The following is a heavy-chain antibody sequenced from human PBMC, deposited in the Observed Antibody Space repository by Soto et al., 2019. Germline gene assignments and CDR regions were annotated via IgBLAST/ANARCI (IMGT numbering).Heavy chain of an antibody. D-gene: IGHD2-2*01. V-gene: IGHV3-30-3*01. J-gene: IGHJ6*02. Sequence: GGSLRLSCAASGFTFSSYAMHWVRQAPGKGLEWVAVISYDGSNKYYADSVKGRFTISRDNSKNTLYLQMNSLRAEDTAVYYCASPRHCISTSCYGTPWGYYYYGMDVWGQGTTVTVSS. CDR3: ASPRHCISTSCYGTPWGYYYYGMDV. CDR1: GFTFSSYA. CDR2: ISYDGSNK.